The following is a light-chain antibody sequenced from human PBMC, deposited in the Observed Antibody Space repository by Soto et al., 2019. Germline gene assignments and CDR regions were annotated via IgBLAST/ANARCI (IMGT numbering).Light chain of an antibody. CDR3: LQSYTYPWT. Sequence: DIQMTQSPSAMSASVADRITITCRASQDIRNYLAWFQQRPGNVPKRLIFSASSLQSGVPSRFSGSGSGTEFTLIISSLQPEDLATYYCLQSYTYPWTFGQGTKVDIK. J-gene: IGKJ1*01. CDR2: SAS. CDR1: QDIRNY. V-gene: IGKV1-17*03.